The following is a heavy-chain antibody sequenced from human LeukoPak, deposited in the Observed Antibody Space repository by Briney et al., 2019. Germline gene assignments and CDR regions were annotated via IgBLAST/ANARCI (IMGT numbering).Heavy chain of an antibody. CDR1: GGSISSSNW. J-gene: IGHJ4*02. Sequence: PSGTLSLTCAVSGGSISSSNWWSWVRQPPGKGLEWIGEIYRSGSTNYNPSLKSRVTISVDKSKNQFSLKLSSVTAADTAVYYCARIIVGATSQIDYWGQGTLVTVSS. V-gene: IGHV4-4*02. CDR3: ARIIVGATSQIDY. D-gene: IGHD1-26*01. CDR2: IYRSGST.